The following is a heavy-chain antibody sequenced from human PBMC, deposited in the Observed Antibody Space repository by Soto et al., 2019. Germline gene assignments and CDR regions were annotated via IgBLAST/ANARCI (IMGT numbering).Heavy chain of an antibody. Sequence: QVQLVQSGAEVLKPGSSVKLSCKASGDTFDPFAISWVRQAPGRGLEWMGGIIPLFRTPDYAQKFQGRVTITAAVSTSTAYMELSSLRSEDTAVYYCAIDKDRGQPGGHYYAALDVWGQGTTVTVSS. CDR2: IIPLFRTP. D-gene: IGHD1-1*01. CDR3: AIDKDRGQPGGHYYAALDV. J-gene: IGHJ6*02. CDR1: GDTFDPFA. V-gene: IGHV1-69*12.